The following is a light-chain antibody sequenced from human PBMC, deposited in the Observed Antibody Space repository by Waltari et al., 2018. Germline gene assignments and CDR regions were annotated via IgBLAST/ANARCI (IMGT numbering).Light chain of an antibody. V-gene: IGKV1-8*01. Sequence: AIRMTQSPSSFSASTGDRVTITCRASQGISSYLAWYQQKPGKAPKLLIYAASTLQSGVPSRFSGSGSGTDFTLTISCLQSEDFATYYCQQYYSYPPGLTFGGGTKVEIK. CDR2: AAS. CDR3: QQYYSYPPGLT. CDR1: QGISSY. J-gene: IGKJ4*01.